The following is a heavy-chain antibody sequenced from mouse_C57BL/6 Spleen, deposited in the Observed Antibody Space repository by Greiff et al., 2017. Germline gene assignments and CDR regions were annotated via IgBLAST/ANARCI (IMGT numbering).Heavy chain of an antibody. J-gene: IGHJ2*01. Sequence: QVHVKQSGAELVRPGASVKLSCKASGYTFTDYYINWVKQRPGQGLEWIARIYPGSGNTYYNEKFKGKATLTAEKSSSTAYMQLSSLTSEDSAVYFCARGENCSNYKDYFDYWGQGTTLTVSS. CDR3: ARGENCSNYKDYFDY. CDR2: IYPGSGNT. CDR1: GYTFTDYY. V-gene: IGHV1-76*01. D-gene: IGHD2-5*01.